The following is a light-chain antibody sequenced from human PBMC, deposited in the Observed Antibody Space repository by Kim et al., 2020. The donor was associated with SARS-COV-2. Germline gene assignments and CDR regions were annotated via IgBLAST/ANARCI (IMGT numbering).Light chain of an antibody. V-gene: IGLV2-14*03. CDR3: NSYTSSNTDV. Sequence: QSALTQPASVSGSPGQSITFSCTGTSSDVGGYNYVSWYQQHPGKAPKVIIYDVSKRPSGVSNRFSGSKSGDTASLTISGLQAEDEADYYCNSYTSSNTDVFGTGTKVTVL. CDR2: DVS. CDR1: SSDVGGYNY. J-gene: IGLJ1*01.